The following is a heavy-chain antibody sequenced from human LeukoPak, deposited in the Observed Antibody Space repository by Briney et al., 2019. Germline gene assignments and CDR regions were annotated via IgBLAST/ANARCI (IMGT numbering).Heavy chain of an antibody. D-gene: IGHD3-9*01. CDR2: IYYSGST. CDR3: ARLQYYDILTGFLFDY. CDR1: GGSISSYY. V-gene: IGHV4-59*08. Sequence: SETLSLTCTVSGGSISSYYWSWIRQPPGKGLEWIGYIYYSGSTNYNPPLKSRVTISVDTSKNQFSLKLSSVTAADTAVYYCARLQYYDILTGFLFDYWGQGTLVTVSS. J-gene: IGHJ4*02.